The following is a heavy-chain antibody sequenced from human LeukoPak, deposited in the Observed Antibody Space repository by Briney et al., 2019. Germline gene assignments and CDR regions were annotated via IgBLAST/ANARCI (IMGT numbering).Heavy chain of an antibody. V-gene: IGHV4-39*01. J-gene: IGHJ4*02. D-gene: IGHD3/OR15-3a*01. CDR3: AKQTGSGLFILP. CDR2: VYYTGNT. CDR1: GVSISSSNSY. Sequence: SETLSLTCSVSGVSISSSNSYWGWIRQPPGKGLEWIGSVYYTGNTYYNASLKSRVTISIDTSKNQFSLKLTSVTAADTAVYYCAKQTGSGLFILPGGQGTLVTVSS.